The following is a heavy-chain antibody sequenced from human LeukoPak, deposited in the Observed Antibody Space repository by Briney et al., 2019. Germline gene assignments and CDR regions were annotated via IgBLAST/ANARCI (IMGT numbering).Heavy chain of an antibody. D-gene: IGHD6-13*01. J-gene: IGHJ4*02. CDR3: ARGRGDYSNYARYSSSWYLDY. CDR1: GGSFSGYY. Sequence: SETLSLTCAVYGGSFSGYYWSWIRQPPGRGLEWIGEINHSGSTNYNPSLKSRVTISVDTSKNQFSLKLSSVTAADTAVYYCARGRGDYSNYARYSSSWYLDYWGQGTLVTVSS. V-gene: IGHV4-34*01. CDR2: INHSGST.